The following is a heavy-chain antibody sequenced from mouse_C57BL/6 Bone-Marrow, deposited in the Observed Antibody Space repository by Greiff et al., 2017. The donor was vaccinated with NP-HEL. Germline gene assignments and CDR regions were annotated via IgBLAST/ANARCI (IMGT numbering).Heavy chain of an antibody. Sequence: QVQLQQSGPELVKPGASVKISCKASGYAFSSSWMNWVKQRPGKGLEWIGRIYPGDGDTNYNGKFKGKATLTADKSSSTAYMQLSSLTSEDSAVYFCARQGYGYYAMDYWGQGTSVTVSS. CDR1: GYAFSSSW. CDR2: IYPGDGDT. V-gene: IGHV1-82*01. CDR3: ARQGYGYYAMDY. J-gene: IGHJ4*01. D-gene: IGHD1-1*02.